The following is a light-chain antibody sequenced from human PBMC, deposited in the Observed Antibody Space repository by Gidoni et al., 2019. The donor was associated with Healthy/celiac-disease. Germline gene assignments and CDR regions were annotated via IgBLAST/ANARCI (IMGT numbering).Light chain of an antibody. V-gene: IGKV4-1*01. CDR3: QQYYSTPWT. J-gene: IGKJ1*01. CDR1: QSVLYSSNNKNY. Sequence: DIVMTQSPDSLAVSLGERATINCKSSQSVLYSSNNKNYLAWYQQKPGKPPKLLIYWASTRESGVTARFSGSGSGTDFTRTISSLQAEDVAVYYCQQYYSTPWTFGQGTKVEIK. CDR2: WAS.